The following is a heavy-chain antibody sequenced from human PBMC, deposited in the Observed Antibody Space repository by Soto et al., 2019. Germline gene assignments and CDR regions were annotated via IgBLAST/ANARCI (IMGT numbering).Heavy chain of an antibody. D-gene: IGHD2-2*01. CDR3: AKDGLQLGYCSSTSCYAFDY. J-gene: IGHJ4*02. CDR1: GFTFSSYC. V-gene: IGHV3-30*18. Sequence: RLSCAASGFTFSSYCMHWVRPAPGKGVGWVAVISYDGSNKYYADSVKGRFTISRDNSKNTLYLQMNSLRAEDTAVYYCAKDGLQLGYCSSTSCYAFDYWGQGTLVTVSS. CDR2: ISYDGSNK.